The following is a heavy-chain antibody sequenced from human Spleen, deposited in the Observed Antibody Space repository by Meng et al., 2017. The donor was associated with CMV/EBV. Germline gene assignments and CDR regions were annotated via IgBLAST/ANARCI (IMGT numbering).Heavy chain of an antibody. Sequence: QVQLVQSGAEVQKPGASVKVSCKTSGYTFVGHYIHWVRQAPGQGLEWMGRINPKSAGTDYVEKFQGRVTMTRDTSNTIVYMELSRLTADDTAVYYCTRTWIDSFTPDLDYWGQGSLVTVSS. J-gene: IGHJ4*02. CDR3: TRTWIDSFTPDLDY. D-gene: IGHD2-2*03. CDR2: INPKSAGT. CDR1: GYTFVGHY. V-gene: IGHV1-2*06.